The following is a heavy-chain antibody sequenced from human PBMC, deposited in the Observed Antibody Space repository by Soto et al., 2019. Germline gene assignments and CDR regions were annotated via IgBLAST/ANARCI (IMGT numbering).Heavy chain of an antibody. D-gene: IGHD3-3*01. CDR2: IHTTGRT. V-gene: IGHV4-4*07. CDR1: GGSIDNYY. CDR3: ARDVDYDFWSGHVSDGLDV. Sequence: QVQLHESGPGLVKPSETLSLMCVVTGGSIDNYYWTWIRQPAGKGLEWIGRIHTTGRTSYNPSLKNRVTMALAIFKTHFSLNLTSVTAADAAVYYCARDVDYDFWSGHVSDGLDVWGQGTTVTVSS. J-gene: IGHJ6*02.